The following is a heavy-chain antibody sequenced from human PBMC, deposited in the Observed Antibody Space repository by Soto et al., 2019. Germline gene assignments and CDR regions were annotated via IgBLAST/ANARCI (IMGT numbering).Heavy chain of an antibody. V-gene: IGHV1-46*01. Sequence: QVQLVQSGAEVKKPRASVNVSCKASGYTFTNYYMHWVRQAPGQGLEWMGIINPNGGSTDYAQKYEGRITQTRDTSTSTVYMELSSLRSDDTAVYFWAGDNSYSDNWVGFDYWGQGSLVTVSS. CDR3: AGDNSYSDNWVGFDY. D-gene: IGHD1-1*01. J-gene: IGHJ4*02. CDR2: INPNGGST. CDR1: GYTFTNYY.